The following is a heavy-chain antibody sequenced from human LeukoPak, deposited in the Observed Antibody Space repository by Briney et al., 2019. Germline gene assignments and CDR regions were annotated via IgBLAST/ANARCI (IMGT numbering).Heavy chain of an antibody. V-gene: IGHV3-53*01. CDR1: GFTVFSNY. Sequence: PGGSLRLPCAAPGFTVFSNYMSWVRQAPGKGLEWVSVIYSDGTTYYADSVQGRFTISRDNSKNTVYLQMKSLRAEDTAVYFCARERSYYYYYMDVWGKGTTVTVSS. CDR2: IYSDGTT. CDR3: ARERSYYYYYMDV. J-gene: IGHJ6*03. D-gene: IGHD3-10*01.